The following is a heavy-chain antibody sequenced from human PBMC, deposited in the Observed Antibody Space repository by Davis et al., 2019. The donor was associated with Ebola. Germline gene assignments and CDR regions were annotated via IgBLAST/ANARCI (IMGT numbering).Heavy chain of an antibody. V-gene: IGHV1-69*13. J-gene: IGHJ1*01. CDR1: GGTFRNSA. CDR3: ARFTTGDFQY. D-gene: IGHD3-22*01. Sequence: SVQVSCKASGGTFRNSAISWVRQAPRQGLAWMGGIIPIFGAANYAQKFQGRVTITADESTSTAYMELSSLTSEDTAVYYCARFTTGDFQYWGQGTLVTVSS. CDR2: IIPIFGAA.